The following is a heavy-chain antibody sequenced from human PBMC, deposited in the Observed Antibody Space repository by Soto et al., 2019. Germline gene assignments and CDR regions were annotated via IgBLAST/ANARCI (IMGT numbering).Heavy chain of an antibody. CDR3: ARGHFGMDV. J-gene: IGHJ6*02. CDR2: IREDESGR. CDR1: GFTFSHYW. V-gene: IGHV3-7*01. Sequence: PGGSLRLSCAASGFTFSHYWMTWVRQAPGKGLEWVANIREDESGRYYVDSVKGRFTISRDNAKNLVYLQMNSLRAEDTAVYYCARGHFGMDVWGHGTTVTVSS.